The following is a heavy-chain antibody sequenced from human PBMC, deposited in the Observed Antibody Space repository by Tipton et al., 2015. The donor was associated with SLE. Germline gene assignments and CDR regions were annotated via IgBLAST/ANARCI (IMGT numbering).Heavy chain of an antibody. D-gene: IGHD4-17*01. CDR3: ARRDDYGDRRALDY. Sequence: TLSLTCAVSGGSISSGGYSWSWIRQPPGKGLEWIGYIYHSGSTYYNPSLKSRVTISVDRSKNQFSLKLSSVTAADPAVYYCARRDDYGDRRALDYWGQGTLVTVSS. J-gene: IGHJ4*02. CDR2: IYHSGST. V-gene: IGHV4-30-2*01. CDR1: GGSISSGGYS.